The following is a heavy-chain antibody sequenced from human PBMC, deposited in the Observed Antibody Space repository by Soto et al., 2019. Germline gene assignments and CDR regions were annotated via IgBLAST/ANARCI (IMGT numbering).Heavy chain of an antibody. CDR2: IIPIFGTA. CDR3: AEDIVVVPAAIIGANYYYGTDV. J-gene: IGHJ6*02. Sequence: SVKVSCKASGGTFSSYAISWVRQAPGQGLEWMGGIIPIFGTANYAQKFQGRVTITADESTSTAYMELSSLRSEDTAVYYCAEDIVVVPAAIIGANYYYGTDVWGQGTTVTVSS. CDR1: GGTFSSYA. D-gene: IGHD2-2*02. V-gene: IGHV1-69*13.